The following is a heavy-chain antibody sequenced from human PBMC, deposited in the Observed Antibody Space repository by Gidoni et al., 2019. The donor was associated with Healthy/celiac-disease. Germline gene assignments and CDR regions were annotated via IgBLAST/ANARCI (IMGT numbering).Heavy chain of an antibody. CDR3: ARGLGYYYYGMDV. J-gene: IGHJ6*02. V-gene: IGHV3-53*01. CDR2: LYSGGST. CDR1: GFTVSSNY. Sequence: EVQLVESGGRSTQPGGSVRPSCAASGFTVSSNYMSWARQAPGKGLEWVSVLYSGGSTCYAEAVKGRFTISRDNSRNTLYLQMNRLRAEDTAVYYCARGLGYYYYGMDVWGQGTTVTVSS.